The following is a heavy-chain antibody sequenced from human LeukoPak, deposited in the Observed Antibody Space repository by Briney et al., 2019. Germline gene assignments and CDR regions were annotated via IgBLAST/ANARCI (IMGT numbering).Heavy chain of an antibody. CDR1: GFSLTSFA. CDR3: AKDLNYGDGRWEFDP. J-gene: IGHJ5*02. CDR2: ILDDGYNT. D-gene: IGHD4/OR15-4a*01. V-gene: IGHV3-23*01. Sequence: SGGSLRLSCAASGFSLTSFAMAWVRQRPGKRLEWVSGILDDGYNTYYADSVKGRFTISRDISKNTMYLQMNPLTADDTATYFCAKDLNYGDGRWEFDPWGQGTLVTVA.